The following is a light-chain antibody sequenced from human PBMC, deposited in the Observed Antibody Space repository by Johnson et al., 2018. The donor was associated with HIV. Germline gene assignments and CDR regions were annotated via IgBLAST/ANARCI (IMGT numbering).Light chain of an antibody. CDR3: GTWNNSLTSPYV. CDR1: SSNIGNNY. J-gene: IGLJ1*01. V-gene: IGLV1-51*01. CDR2: DNN. Sequence: QAVLTQPPSVSAAPGQKVTISCSGSSSNIGNNYVSWYQQLPGTAPKLLIYDNNKRPSGVPDRFSGSKSGTSATLGITGLQTGDEANYYCGTWNNSLTSPYVVRTGTKVTGL.